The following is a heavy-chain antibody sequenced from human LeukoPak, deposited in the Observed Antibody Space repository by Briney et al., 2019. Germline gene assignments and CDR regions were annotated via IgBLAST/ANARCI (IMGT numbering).Heavy chain of an antibody. D-gene: IGHD3-22*01. CDR1: GGSISSYY. Sequence: SETLSLTCTVSGGSISSYYWSWIRQPAGKGLEWIGRIYTSGSTNYNPSLKSRVTMSVDTSKNQFSLKLSSVTAADTAVYYCAREDEGYYYDSSGQPGIGYWGQGTLVTVSS. J-gene: IGHJ4*02. CDR3: AREDEGYYYDSSGQPGIGY. CDR2: IYTSGST. V-gene: IGHV4-4*07.